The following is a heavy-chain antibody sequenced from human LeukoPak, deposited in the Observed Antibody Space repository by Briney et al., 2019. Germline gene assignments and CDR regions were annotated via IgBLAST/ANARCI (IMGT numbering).Heavy chain of an antibody. CDR1: GGSISSYY. CDR3: ARDFIHRSGEANY. V-gene: IGHV4-59*01. J-gene: IGHJ4*02. Sequence: SETLSLTCTVSGGSISSYYWSWIRQPPGKGLEWIGTIYYSGSTKNNPSLKSRVTISVDTSKNQFSLKLSSVTAADTAVYYCARDFIHRSGEANYWGQGTLVTVSS. D-gene: IGHD3-22*01. CDR2: IYYSGST.